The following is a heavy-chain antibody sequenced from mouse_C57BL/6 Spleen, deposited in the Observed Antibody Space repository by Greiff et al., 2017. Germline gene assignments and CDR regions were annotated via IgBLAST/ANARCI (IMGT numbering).Heavy chain of an antibody. CDR3: ARGSGSSPYWYFDV. J-gene: IGHJ1*03. CDR1: GYTFTSYW. Sequence: VQLQQPGAELVRPGSSVKLSCKASGYTFTSYWMDWVKQRPGQGLEWIGNIYPSDSETHYNQKFKDKATLTVDKSSSTAYMQLSSLTSEDSAVYYCARGSGSSPYWYFDVWGTGTTGTVSS. V-gene: IGHV1-61*01. CDR2: IYPSDSET. D-gene: IGHD1-1*01.